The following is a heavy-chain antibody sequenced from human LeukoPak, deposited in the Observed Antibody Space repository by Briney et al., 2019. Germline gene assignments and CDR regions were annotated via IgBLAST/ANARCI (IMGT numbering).Heavy chain of an antibody. CDR1: GYTFSNYV. Sequence: ASVTVSCKSSGYTFSNYVLTWVRQAPGQGLEWMGRISTYTGNSNYAQKYQDRVTMTTDTSTSTAYMELRNLSSDDTAVYYCARTMITMTTHGELDFWGQGTLVTVSS. CDR3: ARTMITMTTHGELDF. D-gene: IGHD4-17*01. J-gene: IGHJ4*02. CDR2: ISTYTGNS. V-gene: IGHV1-18*01.